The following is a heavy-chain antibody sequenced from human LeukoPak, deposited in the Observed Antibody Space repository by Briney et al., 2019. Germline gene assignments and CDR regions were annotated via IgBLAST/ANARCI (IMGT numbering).Heavy chain of an antibody. V-gene: IGHV4-59*01. CDR1: GGSISSYY. CDR3: ARGYCSGGSCVDY. J-gene: IGHJ4*02. Sequence: SESLSLTCAVSGGSISSYYWSWIRQPPGTGLEWIGYIYYSGSPNYNPSLKSRVTISVDTSKNQFSLKLSSLTAADTAGYYCARGYCSGGSCVDYWGQGTLVTVSS. CDR2: IYYSGSP. D-gene: IGHD2-15*01.